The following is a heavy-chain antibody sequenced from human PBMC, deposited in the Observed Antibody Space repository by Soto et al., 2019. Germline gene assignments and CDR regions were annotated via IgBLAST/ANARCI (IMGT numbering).Heavy chain of an antibody. Sequence: KTSETLSLTCIVSGESISSSSYYWVWIRQPPGKGLEWIGSIYYSGRTYYNPSFKSRVTISIDTSRNQFSLKLSSVTATDTAVYYCARQRTTVVTQAYFDHWGQGALVTVSS. D-gene: IGHD2-21*02. V-gene: IGHV4-39*01. CDR1: GESISSSSYY. CDR3: ARQRTTVVTQAYFDH. J-gene: IGHJ4*02. CDR2: IYYSGRT.